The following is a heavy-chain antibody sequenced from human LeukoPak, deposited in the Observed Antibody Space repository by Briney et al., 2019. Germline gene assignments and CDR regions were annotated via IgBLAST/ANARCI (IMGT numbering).Heavy chain of an antibody. Sequence: GGSLRLSCAASGFTFSSYGMHWVRQAPGKGLEWVAFIRYDGSNKYYADSVKGRFTISRDNSKNTLYLQMNSLRAEDTAVYYCAKDNRPYGSGSYYGGVSDYWGQGTLVTVSS. D-gene: IGHD3-10*01. V-gene: IGHV3-30*02. J-gene: IGHJ4*02. CDR3: AKDNRPYGSGSYYGGVSDY. CDR1: GFTFSSYG. CDR2: IRYDGSNK.